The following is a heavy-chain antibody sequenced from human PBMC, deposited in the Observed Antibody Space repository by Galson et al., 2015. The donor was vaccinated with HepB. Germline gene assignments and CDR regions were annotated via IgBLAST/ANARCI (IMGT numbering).Heavy chain of an antibody. Sequence: SLRLSCAASGFTFSSYWMSWVRQAPGKGLEWVANIKQDGSEKYYVDPVKGRFTISRDNAKNSLYLQMNSLRAEDTAVYYCARWYSSSWRYYYYYGMDVWGQGTTVTVSS. J-gene: IGHJ6*02. V-gene: IGHV3-7*03. CDR3: ARWYSSSWRYYYYYGMDV. D-gene: IGHD6-13*01. CDR2: IKQDGSEK. CDR1: GFTFSSYW.